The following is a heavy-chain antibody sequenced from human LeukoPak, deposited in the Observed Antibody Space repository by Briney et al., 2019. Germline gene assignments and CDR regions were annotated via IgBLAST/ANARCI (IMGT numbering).Heavy chain of an antibody. CDR2: INPNSGGT. CDR1: GYTFTGYY. V-gene: IGHV1-2*02. CDR3: ARQQRPNNYYMDV. D-gene: IGHD6-13*01. J-gene: IGHJ6*03. Sequence: ASVKVSCKASGYTFTGYYIHWVRQAPGQGLEWMGWINPNSGGTNYAQKFQGRVTMTRDTSISTAYMELSRLRSDDTAVYYCARQQRPNNYYMDVWGKGTTVTVSS.